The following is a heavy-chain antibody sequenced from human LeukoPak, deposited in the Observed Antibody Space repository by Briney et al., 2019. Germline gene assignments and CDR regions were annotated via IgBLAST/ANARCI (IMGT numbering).Heavy chain of an antibody. CDR3: AKLQSVVIPAAMLGFDY. D-gene: IGHD2-2*01. Sequence: SVKVSCKASGYTFTSYGISWVRQAPGQGLEWMGWISAYNGNTNYAQKLQGRVTMTTDTSTSTAYMELRSLRSDDTAVYYCAKLQSVVIPAAMLGFDYWGQGILVTVSS. J-gene: IGHJ4*02. V-gene: IGHV1-18*01. CDR2: ISAYNGNT. CDR1: GYTFTSYG.